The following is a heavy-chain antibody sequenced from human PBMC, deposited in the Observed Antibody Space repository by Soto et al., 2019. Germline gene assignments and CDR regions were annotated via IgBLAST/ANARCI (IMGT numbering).Heavy chain of an antibody. CDR3: AKDRREVNYGSGNPYSFGMDV. CDR1: GFTFSSYA. CDR2: ISGSGGST. D-gene: IGHD3-10*01. J-gene: IGHJ6*02. Sequence: PGGSLRLSCAASGFTFSSYAMSWVRQAPGKGLEWVSAISGSGGSTYYADSVKGRFTISRDNSKNTLYLQMNSLRAEDTAVYYCAKDRREVNYGSGNPYSFGMDVWGQGTTVPVSS. V-gene: IGHV3-23*01.